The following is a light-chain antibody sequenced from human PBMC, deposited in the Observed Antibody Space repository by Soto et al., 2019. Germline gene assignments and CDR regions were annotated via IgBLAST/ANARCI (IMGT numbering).Light chain of an antibody. Sequence: QSVLTQPRSASGSPGQSITISCTGTSSDVGGYNYVSWYQQHPAKAPKLIIFDVSKRPSGVPNRFSGSKSGNTASLTISGLRAEYDADYYCCSYVGTNTYVFGTGTRVTVL. V-gene: IGLV2-11*01. J-gene: IGLJ1*01. CDR1: SSDVGGYNY. CDR2: DVS. CDR3: CSYVGTNTYV.